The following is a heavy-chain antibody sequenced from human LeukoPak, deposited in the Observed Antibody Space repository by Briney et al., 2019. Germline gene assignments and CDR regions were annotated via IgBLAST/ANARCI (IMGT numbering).Heavy chain of an antibody. J-gene: IGHJ4*02. V-gene: IGHV1-8*03. CDR2: MNPNSGNT. CDR3: ARDREWEPGAFDY. Sequence: GASVRVSCKASGYTFTSYDINWVRQATGQGLEWMGWMNPNSGNTGYAQKFQGRVTITRNTSISTAYMELSRLRSDDTAAYYCARDREWEPGAFDYWGQGTLVTVSS. D-gene: IGHD1-26*01. CDR1: GYTFTSYD.